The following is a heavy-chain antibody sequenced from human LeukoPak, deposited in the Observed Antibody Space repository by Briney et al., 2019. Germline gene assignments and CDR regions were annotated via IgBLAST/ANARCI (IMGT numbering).Heavy chain of an antibody. J-gene: IGHJ4*02. V-gene: IGHV3-7*04. Sequence: PGGSLRLSCAVSELTISKSWMSWVRQAPGKGLEWVANIDPDGSDIYYVDSVKGRFTVSTDNAKNSLYLQMNSLRVEDTATYYCIRGSSSYWGQGTLVTV. CDR1: ELTISKSW. CDR2: IDPDGSDI. CDR3: IRGSSSY.